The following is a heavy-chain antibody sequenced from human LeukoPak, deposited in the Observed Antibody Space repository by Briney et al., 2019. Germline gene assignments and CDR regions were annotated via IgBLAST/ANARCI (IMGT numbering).Heavy chain of an antibody. J-gene: IGHJ5*02. CDR3: ARHLPYYYDSSGYSS. V-gene: IGHV4-39*01. CDR2: IYYSGST. D-gene: IGHD3-22*01. Sequence: SETLSLTCTVSGGSLSSSSYYWGWIRQPPGKGLEWIGSIYYSGSTYYNPSLKSRVTISVDTSKNQFSLKLSSVTAADTAVYYCARHLPYYYDSSGYSSWGQGTLVTVSS. CDR1: GGSLSSSSYY.